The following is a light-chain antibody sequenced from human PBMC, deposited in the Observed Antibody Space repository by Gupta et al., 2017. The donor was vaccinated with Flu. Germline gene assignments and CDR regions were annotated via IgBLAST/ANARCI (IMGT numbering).Light chain of an antibody. CDR2: AAS. V-gene: IGKV1-8*01. Sequence: AIRMTQSPSSFSASTGDRVTITCRASQGISSYLAWYQQKPGKAPKLLIYAASTLQSGVPSRFSGSGSGTDFTLTISCLQSEDFATYYCQQYDSYPYRFGQGTKLEIK. CDR3: QQYDSYPYR. J-gene: IGKJ2*03. CDR1: QGISSY.